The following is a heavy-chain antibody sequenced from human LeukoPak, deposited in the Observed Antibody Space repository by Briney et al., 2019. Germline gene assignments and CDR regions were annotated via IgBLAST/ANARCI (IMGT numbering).Heavy chain of an antibody. CDR1: GFTFSSYA. V-gene: IGHV3-30*04. CDR3: ARDYSGYDFGTPDY. Sequence: GGSLSLSCAASGFTFSSYAMHWVRQAPGKGLEWVAVISYDGSNKYYADSVKGRFTISRDNSKNTLYLQMNSLRAEDTAVYYCARDYSGYDFGTPDYWGQGTLVTVSS. D-gene: IGHD5-12*01. CDR2: ISYDGSNK. J-gene: IGHJ4*02.